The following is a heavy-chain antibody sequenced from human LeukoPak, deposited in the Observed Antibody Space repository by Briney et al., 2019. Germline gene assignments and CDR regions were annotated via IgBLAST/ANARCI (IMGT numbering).Heavy chain of an antibody. CDR3: AKESISYCSGGSCYSGYMDV. CDR2: ISWNSGSI. Sequence: GGSLRLSCAASGLTFDDYAMHWVRQAPGKGLEWVSGISWNSGSIGYADSVKGRFTISRDNAKNSLYLQMNSLRAEDMALYYCAKESISYCSGGSCYSGYMDVWGKGTTVTVSS. V-gene: IGHV3-9*03. D-gene: IGHD2-15*01. CDR1: GLTFDDYA. J-gene: IGHJ6*03.